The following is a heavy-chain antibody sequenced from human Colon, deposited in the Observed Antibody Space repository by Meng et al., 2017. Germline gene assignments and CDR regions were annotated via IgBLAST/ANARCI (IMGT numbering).Heavy chain of an antibody. CDR1: GESSGNYF. D-gene: IGHD2-15*01. V-gene: IGHV4-34*01. J-gene: IGHJ4*02. CDR3: ARGLGTIQRGYCSGGSCSSDY. Sequence: VRLKQWAVGSLKPSEPPSPACAVIGESSGNYFWNWIRQPPGKGLEWIGEISHGGSTNYNPSLKSRVTISLDMSKNQFSLNLTSVTAADTAVYYCARGLGTIQRGYCSGGSCSSDYWGQRTLVTVSS. CDR2: ISHGGST.